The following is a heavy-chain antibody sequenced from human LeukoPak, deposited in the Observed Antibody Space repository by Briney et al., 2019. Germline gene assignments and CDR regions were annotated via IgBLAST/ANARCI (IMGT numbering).Heavy chain of an antibody. J-gene: IGHJ3*02. CDR2: ISGSGGST. CDR3: AKYSSGAFNDAFDI. CDR1: GFTFSSYG. V-gene: IGHV3-23*01. D-gene: IGHD6-19*01. Sequence: GGSLRLSCAASGFTFSSYGMSWVRQAPGKGVEGVSAISGSGGSTYYADSVKGRFTISRDNSKNTLYLQMNSLRAEDTAVYYCAKYSSGAFNDAFDIWGQGTMVTVSS.